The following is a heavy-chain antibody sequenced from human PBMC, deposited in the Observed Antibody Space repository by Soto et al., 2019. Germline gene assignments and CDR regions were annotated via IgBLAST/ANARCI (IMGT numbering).Heavy chain of an antibody. D-gene: IGHD6-19*01. V-gene: IGHV3-30*18. Sequence: QVQLVESGGGVVQPGRSLRLSCAASGFTFSSYGMHWVRQAPGKGLEWVAVISYDGSNKYYADSVKGRFTISRDNSKNTLYLQMNSLRAEDTAVYYCAKATSSSGWFSAFAYWGQGTLVTVSS. CDR1: GFTFSSYG. CDR2: ISYDGSNK. CDR3: AKATSSSGWFSAFAY. J-gene: IGHJ4*02.